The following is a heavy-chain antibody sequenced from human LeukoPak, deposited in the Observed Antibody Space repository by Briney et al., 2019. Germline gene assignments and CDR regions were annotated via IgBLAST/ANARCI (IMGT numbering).Heavy chain of an antibody. CDR1: GYTFTGYY. CDR2: IIPILGIA. CDR3: ARVLLDYYDSSGYPSDY. Sequence: SVKVSCKASGYTFTGYYMHWVRQAPGQGLEWMGRIIPILGIANYAQKFQGRVTITADKSTSTAYMELSSLRSEDTAVYYCARVLLDYYDSSGYPSDYWGQGTLVTVSS. D-gene: IGHD3-22*01. V-gene: IGHV1-69*04. J-gene: IGHJ4*02.